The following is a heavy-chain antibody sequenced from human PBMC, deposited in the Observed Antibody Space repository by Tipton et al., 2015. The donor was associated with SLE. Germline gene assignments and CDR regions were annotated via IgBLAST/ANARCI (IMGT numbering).Heavy chain of an antibody. J-gene: IGHJ4*02. D-gene: IGHD6-19*01. CDR2: IYYRGST. V-gene: IGHV4-39*01. CDR3: AARIPTSGWFYVDY. Sequence: TLSLTCAVYGGSITSSSYYWAWIRQSPGEGVEWIGEIYYRGSTNYNPSLESRVTISVDTSKNQFSLRLSSVTAADTAVYYCAARIPTSGWFYVDYWGQGTLVTVSS. CDR1: GGSITSSSYY.